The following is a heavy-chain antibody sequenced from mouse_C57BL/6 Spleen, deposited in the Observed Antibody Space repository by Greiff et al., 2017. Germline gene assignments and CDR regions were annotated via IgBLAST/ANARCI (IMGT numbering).Heavy chain of an antibody. CDR3: SRSGTWYFDV. Sequence: VQLQQSGAELARPGASVKLSCKASGYTFTSYGISWVKQRTGQGLEWIGEIYPRSGSTYYTEKFKGKATLTAAKASSTAYMELSSLKSEYSAVYVCSRSGTWYFDVWGTGTTVTVSS. CDR2: IYPRSGST. J-gene: IGHJ1*03. CDR1: GYTFTSYG. V-gene: IGHV1-81*01.